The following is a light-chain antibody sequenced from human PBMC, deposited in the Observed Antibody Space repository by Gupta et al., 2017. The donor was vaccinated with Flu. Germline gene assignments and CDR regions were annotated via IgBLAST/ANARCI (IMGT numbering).Light chain of an antibody. Sequence: QSVLTQPPSVSGVPGQRVTISCTGSNSNIGANYDVHWYQHLPGMAPQLLIHGNNNRPSGVPDRCSGSKSGTSASLAITGLQADDEADYYCQSFDSNLSAYVFGTGTKVTVL. CDR1: NSNIGANYD. CDR3: QSFDSNLSAYV. CDR2: GNN. V-gene: IGLV1-40*01. J-gene: IGLJ1*01.